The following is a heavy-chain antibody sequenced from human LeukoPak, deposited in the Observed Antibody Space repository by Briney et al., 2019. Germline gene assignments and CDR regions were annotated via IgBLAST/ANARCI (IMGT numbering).Heavy chain of an antibody. CDR3: ARDYASTIFGVVIKLAYFDY. J-gene: IGHJ4*02. Sequence: ASVKVSCKASGYTFTSYGISWVRQAPGQGLEWMGWINPNSGGTNYAQKFQGRVTMTRDTSISTAYMELSRLRSDDTAVYYCARDYASTIFGVVIKLAYFDYWGQGTLVTVSS. D-gene: IGHD3-3*01. V-gene: IGHV1-2*02. CDR2: INPNSGGT. CDR1: GYTFTSYG.